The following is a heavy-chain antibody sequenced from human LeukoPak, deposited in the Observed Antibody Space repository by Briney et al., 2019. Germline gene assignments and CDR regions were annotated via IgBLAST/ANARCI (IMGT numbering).Heavy chain of an antibody. Sequence: GGSLRLSCAASGFTFSSYGMSWVRQAPGKGLEWVANIGQDGSEKYYVDSVKGRFTISRDNAKNTLYLQMNSLRAEDTAVYYCARRYFEYWGQGTLVTVSS. V-gene: IGHV3-7*03. J-gene: IGHJ4*02. CDR1: GFTFSSYG. CDR2: IGQDGSEK. CDR3: ARRYFEY.